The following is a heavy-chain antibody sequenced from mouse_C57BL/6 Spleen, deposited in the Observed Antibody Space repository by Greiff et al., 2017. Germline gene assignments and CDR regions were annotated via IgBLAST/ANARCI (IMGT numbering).Heavy chain of an antibody. Sequence: EVHLVESGGDLVKPGGSLKLSCAASGFTFSSYGMSWVRQTPDKRLEWVATISSGGSYTYYPDSVKGRFTISRDNAKNTLYLQMSSLKSEDTAMYYCARAYGNYGYFDYWGQGTTLTVSS. V-gene: IGHV5-6*01. D-gene: IGHD2-1*01. CDR3: ARAYGNYGYFDY. J-gene: IGHJ2*01. CDR2: ISSGGSYT. CDR1: GFTFSSYG.